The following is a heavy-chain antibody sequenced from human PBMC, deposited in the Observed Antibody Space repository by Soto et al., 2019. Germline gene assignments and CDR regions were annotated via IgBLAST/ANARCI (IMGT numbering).Heavy chain of an antibody. CDR3: ARVDHRGYFYVLTDF. CDR1: GGSLTSGCHY. Sequence: TLSLPCTVSGGSLTSGCHYWGWIRQYPGKGLEWIGHIYDSGNMYFYNPSLKSRVTISADTSINQFSLSLSSLTAEDTAVYYCARVDHRGYFYVLTDFWGQGTLVTVS. D-gene: IGHD3-10*02. CDR2: IYDSGNMY. V-gene: IGHV4-31*03. J-gene: IGHJ4*02.